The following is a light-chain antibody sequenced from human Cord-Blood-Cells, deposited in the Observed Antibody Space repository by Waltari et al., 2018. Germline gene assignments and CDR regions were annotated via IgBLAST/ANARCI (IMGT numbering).Light chain of an antibody. CDR3: SSYAGSNNFVV. CDR1: SSDVGGYNY. Sequence: QSALTQPPSASGSPGQSVTISCTGTSSDVGGYNYVSWYQQHPGKAPKLMIYEVSKRPPGVPDRFSASKSGDTASRTVSGLQAEDEADYYCSSYAGSNNFVVFGGGTKLTVL. J-gene: IGLJ2*01. CDR2: EVS. V-gene: IGLV2-8*01.